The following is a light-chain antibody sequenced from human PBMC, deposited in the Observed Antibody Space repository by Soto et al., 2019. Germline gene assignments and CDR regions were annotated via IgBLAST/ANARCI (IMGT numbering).Light chain of an antibody. CDR2: SNN. J-gene: IGLJ2*01. CDR3: AAWDDSLNGPI. CDR1: SSNIGSNT. V-gene: IGLV1-44*01. Sequence: QSVLTQPPSASGTPGQRVTISCSGSSSNIGSNTINWYQQLPKTAPKLLIYSNNQRPSGVPDRFSGSKSGTSASLAISGLQSEYEADYYCAAWDDSLNGPIFCGGTKLTVL.